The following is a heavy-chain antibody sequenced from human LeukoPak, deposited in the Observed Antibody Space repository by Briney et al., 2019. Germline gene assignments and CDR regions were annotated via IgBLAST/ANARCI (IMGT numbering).Heavy chain of an antibody. CDR2: INPNSGGT. Sequence: ASVKVSFKASGYTFTVYYMHWVRQAPGQGLEWMGWINPNSGGTNYAQKFQGRVTMTRDTSISTAYMELSRLRSDDTAVYYCARGEVDIVAATPDDAFDIWGQGTMVTVSS. D-gene: IGHD5-12*01. CDR1: GYTFTVYY. J-gene: IGHJ3*02. CDR3: ARGEVDIVAATPDDAFDI. V-gene: IGHV1-2*02.